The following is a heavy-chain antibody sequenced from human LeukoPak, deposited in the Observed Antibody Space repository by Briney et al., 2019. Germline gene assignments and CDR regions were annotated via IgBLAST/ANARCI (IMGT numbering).Heavy chain of an antibody. CDR1: RFTFNKYY. D-gene: IGHD3-16*01. CDR3: ARTYAYDATGDRGH. Sequence: GGSLRLSCVASRFTFNKYYMSWVRQAPGKGLQWVANINPDGSEKYYVDSVKGRFTISRDNAKNSLYLQMNSLRAEDTAVYYCARTYAYDATGDRGHWGQGTLVTVSS. V-gene: IGHV3-7*01. CDR2: INPDGSEK. J-gene: IGHJ4*02.